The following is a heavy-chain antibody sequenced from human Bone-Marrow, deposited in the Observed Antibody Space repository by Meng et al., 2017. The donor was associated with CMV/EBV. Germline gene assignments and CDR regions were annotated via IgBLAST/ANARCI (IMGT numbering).Heavy chain of an antibody. CDR2: IRSKAYGGTT. Sequence: GESLKISCTASGFTFGDYVVSWVRQAPGKGLEWVGFIRSKAYGGTTEYAASVKGRFTISRDDSKSIAYLQMNSLKTEDTAVYYCTRGKVLTRSYGGNPRDHYGMAVWGQGGTVNVSS. J-gene: IGHJ6*02. D-gene: IGHD4-23*01. CDR3: TRGKVLTRSYGGNPRDHYGMAV. CDR1: GFTFGDYV. V-gene: IGHV3-49*04.